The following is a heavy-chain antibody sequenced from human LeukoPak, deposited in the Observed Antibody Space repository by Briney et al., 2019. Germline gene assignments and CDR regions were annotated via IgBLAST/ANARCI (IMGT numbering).Heavy chain of an antibody. D-gene: IGHD3-10*02. V-gene: IGHV3-48*03. J-gene: IGHJ6*04. CDR1: GFTFSSYE. Sequence: GGSLRLSCAASGFTFSSYEMHWGRQAPGKGLEWVSYINSSDSTINYADSVKGRFTISRDNAKNSLYLQMNSLRAEDTAVYYCAELGITMIGGVWGKGTTVTISS. CDR2: INSSDSTI. CDR3: AELGITMIGGV.